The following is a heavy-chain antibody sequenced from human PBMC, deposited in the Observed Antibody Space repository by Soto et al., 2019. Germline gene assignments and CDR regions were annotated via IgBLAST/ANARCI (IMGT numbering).Heavy chain of an antibody. CDR1: GGSISSGDYY. V-gene: IGHV4-30-4*01. J-gene: IGHJ5*02. Sequence: ASETLSLTCTVSGGSISSGDYYWSWIRQPPGKGLEWIGYIYYSGSTYYNPSLKSRVTISVDTSKNQFSLKLSSVTAADTAVYYCARDNDYYDSSGYYYHRGQNLLDPRGQGTLVTVSS. CDR2: IYYSGST. D-gene: IGHD3-22*01. CDR3: ARDNDYYDSSGYYYHRGQNLLDP.